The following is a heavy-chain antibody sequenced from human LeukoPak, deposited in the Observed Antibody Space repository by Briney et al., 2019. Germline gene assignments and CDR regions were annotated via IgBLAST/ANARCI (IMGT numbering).Heavy chain of an antibody. CDR2: ISDYNGHT. CDR1: GYNFSSYG. Sequence: ASLKVSCKASGYNFSSYGISWVRQAPGQGLEWMGWISDYNGHTNYVQKFQGRVTMTTDTSTSPAYMELRRLRADDPAVYYRARDTLEDSSGYPDYWGQGTLVTVSS. V-gene: IGHV1-18*01. J-gene: IGHJ4*02. D-gene: IGHD3-22*01. CDR3: ARDTLEDSSGYPDY.